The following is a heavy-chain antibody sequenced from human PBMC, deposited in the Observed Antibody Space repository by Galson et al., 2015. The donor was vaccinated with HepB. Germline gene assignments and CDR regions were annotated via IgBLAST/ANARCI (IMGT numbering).Heavy chain of an antibody. D-gene: IGHD4-11*01. CDR2: INTHNG. CDR1: GYMFNISD. Sequence: SVKVSCKAFGYMFNISDINWVRHAPGQGLGWMGWINTHNGSSANKFRSRLTMTIDTPTRTAYMEMRSLRCDDTAVFYRARGQVMGNSNADGFDVWGQGTSVTVSS. V-gene: IGHV1-18*04. J-gene: IGHJ3*01. CDR3: ARGQVMGNSNADGFDV.